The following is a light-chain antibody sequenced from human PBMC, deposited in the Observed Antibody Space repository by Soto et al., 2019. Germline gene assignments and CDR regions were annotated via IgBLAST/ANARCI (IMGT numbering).Light chain of an antibody. Sequence: RPSQSVSSTFFAWNQQRPGQPPRLVISGPSSRATGIPDRFSGSGSGTDSTLTISSLEAEDFAVYYCQQRSNWPLTFGQGTRLEIK. J-gene: IGKJ5*01. CDR1: QSVSSTF. V-gene: IGKV3D-20*02. CDR3: QQRSNWPLT. CDR2: GPS.